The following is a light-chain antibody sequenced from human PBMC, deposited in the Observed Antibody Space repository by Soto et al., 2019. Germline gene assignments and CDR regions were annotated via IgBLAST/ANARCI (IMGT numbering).Light chain of an antibody. V-gene: IGKV3-20*01. Sequence: EIVLTQSPGTLSLSPGERATLSCRASQSVSSSYLAWYQQKPGQAPRLLIYGASSSATGIPDRFSGSGSGTDFTLTISRLEHEDVAVNYCQQYGSSPWTFGQGTKVEIK. J-gene: IGKJ1*01. CDR2: GAS. CDR1: QSVSSSY. CDR3: QQYGSSPWT.